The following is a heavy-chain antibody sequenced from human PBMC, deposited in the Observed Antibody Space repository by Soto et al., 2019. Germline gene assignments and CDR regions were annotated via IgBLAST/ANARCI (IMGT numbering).Heavy chain of an antibody. J-gene: IGHJ4*02. CDR3: ARACSSNSCYDVFDY. Sequence: SETLSLTCTVSGGSISSYHWSWIRQPPGKGLEWIGRIYTSGSTNYNPSLKSRVTMSVDTSKNQFSLKLSSVTAADTAVYYCARACSSNSCYDVFDYWGQGTLVTVSS. CDR2: IYTSGST. D-gene: IGHD2-2*01. V-gene: IGHV4-4*07. CDR1: GGSISSYH.